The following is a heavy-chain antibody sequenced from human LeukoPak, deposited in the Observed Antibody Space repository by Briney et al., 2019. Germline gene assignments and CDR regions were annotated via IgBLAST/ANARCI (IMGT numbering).Heavy chain of an antibody. D-gene: IGHD4-17*01. CDR3: VRDRLHYGEYEKTFDH. Sequence: GGSLRLSCAASGFTVSSNEMSWVRQAPGKGLEWVSSISGGSTYYADSRKGRFTISRDNSKNTLHLQMNSLRAEDTAVYYCVRDRLHYGEYEKTFDHWGQGTLVTVSS. V-gene: IGHV3-38-3*01. CDR1: GFTVSSNE. J-gene: IGHJ4*02. CDR2: ISGGST.